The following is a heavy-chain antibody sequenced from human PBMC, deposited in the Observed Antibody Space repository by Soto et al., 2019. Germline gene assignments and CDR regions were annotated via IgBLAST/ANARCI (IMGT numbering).Heavy chain of an antibody. V-gene: IGHV3-23*01. J-gene: IGHJ4*02. Sequence: GGSLRLSCAASGFTFSSYAMSWVRQAPGKGLEWVSAIGGSGGSTYYADSVKGRFTISRDNSKNTLYLQMNSLRAEDTAVYYCAKDPIAYSSGWYGDYFDYWGQGTLVTVSS. CDR3: AKDPIAYSSGWYGDYFDY. D-gene: IGHD6-19*01. CDR2: IGGSGGST. CDR1: GFTFSSYA.